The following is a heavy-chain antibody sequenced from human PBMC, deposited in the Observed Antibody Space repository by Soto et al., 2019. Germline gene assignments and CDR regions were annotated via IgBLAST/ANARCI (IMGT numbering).Heavy chain of an antibody. CDR2: IYYSGST. D-gene: IGHD3-10*01. J-gene: IGHJ4*02. V-gene: IGHV4-31*03. Sequence: SETLSLTCTVSGGSISSGGYYWSWIRQHPGKGLEWIGYIYYSGSTYYNPSLKSRVTISVDTSKNQFSLKLSSVTAADTAVYYCARSQPSMVRGVIFDYWGQGTLVTVSS. CDR3: ARSQPSMVRGVIFDY. CDR1: GGSISSGGYY.